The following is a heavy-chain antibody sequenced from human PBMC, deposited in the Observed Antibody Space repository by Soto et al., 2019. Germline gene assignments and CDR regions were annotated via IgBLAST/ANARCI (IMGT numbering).Heavy chain of an antibody. CDR1: GGSISSYY. V-gene: IGHV4-59*01. J-gene: IGHJ4*02. CDR3: ARSGFLEWSYHFDY. Sequence: SETLSLTCTVSGGSISSYYWSWIRQPPGKGLEWIGYIYYSGSTNYNPSLKSRVTISVDTSKNQFSLKLSSVTAADTAVYYCARSGFLEWSYHFDYWGQGTLVTVSS. D-gene: IGHD3-3*01. CDR2: IYYSGST.